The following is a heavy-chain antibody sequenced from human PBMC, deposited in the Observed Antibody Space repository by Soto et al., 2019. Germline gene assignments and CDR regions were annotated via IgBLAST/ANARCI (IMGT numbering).Heavy chain of an antibody. CDR3: TTDVYYDSSGSDAFDI. CDR1: GFTFSNAW. CDR2: IKSKTDGGTT. V-gene: IGHV3-15*01. Sequence: RGSLRLSCAASGFTFSNAWMSWVRQAPGKGLEWVGRIKSKTDGGTTDYAAPVKGRFTISRDDSKNTLYLQMNSLKTEDTAVYYCTTDVYYDSSGSDAFDIWGQGTMVTVSS. J-gene: IGHJ3*02. D-gene: IGHD3-22*01.